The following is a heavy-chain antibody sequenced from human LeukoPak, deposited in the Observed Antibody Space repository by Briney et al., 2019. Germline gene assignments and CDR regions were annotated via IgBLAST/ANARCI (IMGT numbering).Heavy chain of an antibody. Sequence: GGSLRLSCAASGFTFSSYSMNWVRQAPGKGLEWASSISSSSSYIYYADSVKGRFTISRDNAKNSLYLQMNSLRAEDTAVYYCARDDGDYSALYYGMDVWGQGTTVTVSS. CDR3: ARDDGDYSALYYGMDV. CDR1: GFTFSSYS. J-gene: IGHJ6*02. CDR2: ISSSSSYI. V-gene: IGHV3-21*01. D-gene: IGHD4-17*01.